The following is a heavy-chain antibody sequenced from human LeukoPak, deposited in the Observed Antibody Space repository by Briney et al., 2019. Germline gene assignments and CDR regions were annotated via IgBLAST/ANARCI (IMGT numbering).Heavy chain of an antibody. J-gene: IGHJ4*02. CDR1: GFTFSDYS. V-gene: IGHV3-48*01. Sequence: PGGSLRLSCAASGFTFSDYSMNWVRQAPGKGLEWVSYISRSSSTIYYADSVKGRFTLSRDDAKNSLYLQMNSLRAEDTALYYCARDPPPGGFDYWGQGTLVSVSS. CDR3: ARDPPPGGFDY. CDR2: ISRSSSTI.